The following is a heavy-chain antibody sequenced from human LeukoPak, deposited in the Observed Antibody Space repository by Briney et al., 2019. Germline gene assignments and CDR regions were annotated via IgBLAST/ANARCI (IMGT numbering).Heavy chain of an antibody. CDR3: ARWGGTRQFYFDY. J-gene: IGHJ4*02. CDR2: IKQDGSEK. D-gene: IGHD3-16*01. V-gene: IGHV3-7*01. CDR1: GFTFSSYW. Sequence: PGGSLRLSCAASGFTFSSYWMSWVRQAPGKGLEWVANIKQDGSEKYYVDSVKGRFTISRDNAKNSLYLQMNSLRADDTAMYYCARWGGTRQFYFDYWGQGTLATVSS.